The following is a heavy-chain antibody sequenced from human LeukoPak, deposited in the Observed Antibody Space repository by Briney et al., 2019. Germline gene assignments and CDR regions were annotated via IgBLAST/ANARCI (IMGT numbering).Heavy chain of an antibody. D-gene: IGHD6-13*01. V-gene: IGHV3-48*04. J-gene: IGHJ5*01. CDR1: GFTFSSQN. CDR3: ARGAGSSWFAY. CDR2: ISSSSGTF. Sequence: GGSLRHSCAASGFTFSSQNMNWVRQAPGKGLEWLAYISSSSGTFYYADSVKGRFTISRDNAKNSLYLQMNSLRAEDTAVYYCARGAGSSWFAYWGQGTLVTVSS.